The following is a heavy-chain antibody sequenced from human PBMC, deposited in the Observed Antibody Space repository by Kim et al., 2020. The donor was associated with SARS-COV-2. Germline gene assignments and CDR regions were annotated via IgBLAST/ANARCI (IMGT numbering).Heavy chain of an antibody. CDR3: ARDVYGDYEAPANI. CDR2: IIPIFGTA. CDR1: GGTFSSYA. Sequence: SVKVSCKASGGTFSSYAISWVRQAPGQGLEWMGGIIPIFGTANYAQKFQGRVTITADESTSTAYMELSSLRSEDKAVYYCARDVYGDYEAPANIWGQGTMVTVSS. V-gene: IGHV1-69*13. D-gene: IGHD4-17*01. J-gene: IGHJ3*02.